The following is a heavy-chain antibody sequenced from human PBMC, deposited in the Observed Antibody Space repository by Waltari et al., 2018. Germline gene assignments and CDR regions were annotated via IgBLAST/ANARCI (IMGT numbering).Heavy chain of an antibody. D-gene: IGHD3-22*01. V-gene: IGHV4-38-2*02. Sequence: QVQLQESGPGLVKPSETLSLTCTVSGYSISSGYYWGWIRAPPGTGLEWIGSIYHSGSTYYNPSLKSRVTISVDTSKNQFSLKLSSVTAADTAVYYCARGGSHYYDSSGSPYNWFDPWGQGTLVTVSS. CDR1: GYSISSGYY. J-gene: IGHJ5*02. CDR3: ARGGSHYYDSSGSPYNWFDP. CDR2: IYHSGST.